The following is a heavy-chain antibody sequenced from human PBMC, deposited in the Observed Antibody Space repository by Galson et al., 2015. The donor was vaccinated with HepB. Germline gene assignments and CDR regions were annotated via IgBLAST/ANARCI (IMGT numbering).Heavy chain of an antibody. CDR2: FDPEDGET. V-gene: IGHV1-24*01. J-gene: IGHJ4*02. D-gene: IGHD1-26*01. CDR3: ATGPPIVGGYFDY. Sequence: SVKVSCKVSGYTLTELSMHWVRQAPGKGLEWMGGFDPEDGETIYAQKFQGRVTMTEDTSTDTAYMELSSLRSEDTAVYYCATGPPIVGGYFDYWGQGTLVTVSS. CDR1: GYTLTELS.